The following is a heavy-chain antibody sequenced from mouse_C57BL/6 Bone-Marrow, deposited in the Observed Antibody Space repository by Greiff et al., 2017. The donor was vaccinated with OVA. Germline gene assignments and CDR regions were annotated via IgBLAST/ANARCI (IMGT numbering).Heavy chain of an antibody. Sequence: QVQLQQPGAELVRPGSSVKLSCKASGYTFTSYWLHWVKQRPIQGLEWIGNIDPSDSDTHYNQKFKDKATLTGDKSSSTSYMKLSSLTSEDSAVYYCARRGGSYYFDDWGQGTTLTVSS. CDR2: IDPSDSDT. D-gene: IGHD1-1*01. J-gene: IGHJ2*01. CDR1: GYTFTSYW. CDR3: ARRGGSYYFDD. V-gene: IGHV1-52*01.